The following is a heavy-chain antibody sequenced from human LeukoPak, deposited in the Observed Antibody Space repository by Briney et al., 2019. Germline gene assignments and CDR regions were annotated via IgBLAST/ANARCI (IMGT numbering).Heavy chain of an antibody. V-gene: IGHV3-48*03. CDR3: ARDQYFGALDY. Sequence: GGSLRLSCAASGFTFSSYEMNWVRQAPGKGLGWVSYISSSGSTIYYADSVKGRFTISRDNAKNSLYLQMNSLRAEDTAVYYCARDQYFGALDYWGQGTLVTVSS. J-gene: IGHJ4*02. CDR2: ISSSGSTI. D-gene: IGHD3-9*01. CDR1: GFTFSSYE.